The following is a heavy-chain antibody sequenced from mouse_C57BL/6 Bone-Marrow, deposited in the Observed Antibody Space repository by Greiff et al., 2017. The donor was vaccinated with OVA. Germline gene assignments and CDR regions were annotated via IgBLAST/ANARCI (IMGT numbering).Heavy chain of an antibody. CDR3: ARRRWLLRGGYFDY. D-gene: IGHD2-3*01. CDR1: GYTFTSYG. J-gene: IGHJ2*01. Sequence: VQLQESGAELARPGASVKLSCKASGYTFTSYGISWVKQRTGQGLEWIGEIYPRSGNTYYNEKFKGKATLTADKSSSTAYMELRSLTSEDSAVYFCARRRWLLRGGYFDYWGQGTTLTVSS. CDR2: IYPRSGNT. V-gene: IGHV1-81*01.